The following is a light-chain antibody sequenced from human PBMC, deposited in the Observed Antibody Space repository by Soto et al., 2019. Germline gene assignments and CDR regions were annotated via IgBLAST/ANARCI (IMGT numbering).Light chain of an antibody. CDR2: EVS. V-gene: IGLV2-14*01. CDR1: SSDFGPYNY. Sequence: QSVLTQPASVSGSPGQSITISYTGTSSDFGPYNYVSWYQQYPGKAPKLMIYEVSNRPSGVSNRFSGSKSGNTASLTISGLQAEDEFDYYYSTYISSSSPYVFGTGTTVTVL. CDR3: STYISSSSPYV. J-gene: IGLJ1*01.